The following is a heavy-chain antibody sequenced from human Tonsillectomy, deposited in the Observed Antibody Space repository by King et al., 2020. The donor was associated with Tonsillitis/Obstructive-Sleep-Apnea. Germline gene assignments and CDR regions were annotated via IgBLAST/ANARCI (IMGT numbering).Heavy chain of an antibody. D-gene: IGHD4-11*01. V-gene: IGHV4-39*01. CDR2: IYYSGTT. CDR1: SGSVSSSSYY. CDR3: ARHIDYTNHYDYCMDV. Sequence: QLQESGPGLVKPSETLSLTCTVSSGSVSSSSYYWGWVRQPPGKGLEWIGTIYYSGTTYYNPSLKSRVTISVDTSKNQFSLKLSSVTAADTAVYYCARHIDYTNHYDYCMDVWGKGTTVTVSS. J-gene: IGHJ6*03.